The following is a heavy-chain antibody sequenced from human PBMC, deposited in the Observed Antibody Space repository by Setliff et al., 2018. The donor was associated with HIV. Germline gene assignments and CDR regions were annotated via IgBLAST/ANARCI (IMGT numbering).Heavy chain of an antibody. J-gene: IGHJ4*02. CDR2: INTKTGNP. Sequence: ASVKVSCKASGGTFSRDAISWVRQAPGQGLEWLGWINTKTGNPTYVQGFPGQFVFSLDTSVSTAYLGISSLKAEDTAVYYCARAPFLQFFRGSPYYFDYWGQGSLVTSPQ. V-gene: IGHV7-4-1*02. CDR1: GGTFSRDA. CDR3: ARAPFLQFFRGSPYYFDY. D-gene: IGHD3-10*01.